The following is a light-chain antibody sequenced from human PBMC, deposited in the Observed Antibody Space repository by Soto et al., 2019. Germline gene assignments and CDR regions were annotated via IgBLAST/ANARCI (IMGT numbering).Light chain of an antibody. J-gene: IGKJ5*01. CDR1: QSVRSN. CDR2: GAS. V-gene: IGKV3-15*01. Sequence: EIVMTQSPATLSASQGERATLSCRASQSVRSNLAWYQQKPGQAPRLLIYGASTRATGIPARFSGSGSGTEFTHTISSLQSEDFEIYYCQQYNNWPITFGQGTRLEIK. CDR3: QQYNNWPIT.